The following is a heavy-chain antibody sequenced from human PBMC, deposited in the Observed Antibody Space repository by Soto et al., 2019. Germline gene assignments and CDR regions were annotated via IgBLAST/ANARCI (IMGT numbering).Heavy chain of an antibody. J-gene: IGHJ3*02. V-gene: IGHV1-2*02. CDR1: GYTFTVYY. CDR2: INPNSGGT. CDR3: ARVRLLLAMDAFDI. Sequence: ASVKVSCKASGYTFTVYYMHGVLQSPGQGLEWMGWINPNSGGTNYAQKFQGRVTMTRDTSISTAYMELSRLRSDDTAVYYCARVRLLLAMDAFDIWGQGTMVTVSS. D-gene: IGHD5-18*01.